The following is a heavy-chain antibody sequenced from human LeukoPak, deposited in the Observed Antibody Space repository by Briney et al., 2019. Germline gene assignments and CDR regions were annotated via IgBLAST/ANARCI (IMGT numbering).Heavy chain of an antibody. CDR2: IIPIFGTA. CDR1: GGTFSSYA. V-gene: IGHV1-69*06. D-gene: IGHD6-13*01. Sequence: ASVKVSCKASGGTFSSYAISWVRQAPGQGLEWMGGIIPIFGTANYAQKFQGRVTITADKSTGTAYMELSSLRSEDTAVYYCARGTLSWDHYYYYGMDVWGKGTTVTVSS. CDR3: ARGTLSWDHYYYYGMDV. J-gene: IGHJ6*04.